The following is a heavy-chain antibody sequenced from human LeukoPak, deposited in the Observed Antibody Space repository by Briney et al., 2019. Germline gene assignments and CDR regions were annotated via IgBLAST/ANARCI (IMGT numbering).Heavy chain of an antibody. CDR2: IGADGTGT. Sequence: GGSLRLSCAASGFTFGRFWMHWDRQAPGKGLVWVSRIGADGTGTSYVDPVKGRYTIFRDNAKNTLYLQMNSLRAEDTAVYYCARGLYYGMDVWGQGTTVTVSS. V-gene: IGHV3-74*01. CDR1: GFTFGRFW. CDR3: ARGLYYGMDV. J-gene: IGHJ6*02.